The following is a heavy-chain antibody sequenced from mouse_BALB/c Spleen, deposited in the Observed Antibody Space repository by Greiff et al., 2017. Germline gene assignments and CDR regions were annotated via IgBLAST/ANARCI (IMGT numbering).Heavy chain of an antibody. CDR2: IWSDGST. J-gene: IGHJ4*01. CDR1: GFSLTSYG. CDR3: ARQDYVDHMGDYYAMDY. V-gene: IGHV2-6-2*01. D-gene: IGHD1-1*02. Sequence: VQRVESGPDLVAPSQSLSITCTVSGFSLTSYGVHWVRQPPGKGLEWLVVIWSDGSTTYNSALKSRLSISKDNSKSQVFLKMNSLQTDDTAMYYCARQDYVDHMGDYYAMDYWGQGTSVTVSS.